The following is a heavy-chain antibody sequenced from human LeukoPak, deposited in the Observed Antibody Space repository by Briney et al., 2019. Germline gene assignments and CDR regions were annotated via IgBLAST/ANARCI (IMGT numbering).Heavy chain of an antibody. V-gene: IGHV3-30*02. J-gene: IGHJ4*02. CDR1: GFTFNIFG. CDR3: AKDNRDYYIDS. Sequence: GGSLRLSCAASGFTFNIFGMHWVRQVPGKGLEWVTFIQYNGSNKYYTESVKGRFTISRDNSKKTLYLQMNSLRTEDTAMYYCAKDNRDYYIDSWGQGTLVTVSS. D-gene: IGHD3-10*01. CDR2: IQYNGSNK.